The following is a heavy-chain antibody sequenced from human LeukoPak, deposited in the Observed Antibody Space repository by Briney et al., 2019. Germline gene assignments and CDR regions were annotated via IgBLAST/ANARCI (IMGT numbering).Heavy chain of an antibody. CDR3: ASSRGTFNWFDP. J-gene: IGHJ5*02. Sequence: SETLSLTCPVSGGSISSYYWSWIRQPAGKGLEWIGRIYTSGSTNYNPSLKSRVTMSVDTSKNQFSLKLSSVTAADTAVYYCASSRGTFNWFDPWGQGTLVTVSS. D-gene: IGHD3-16*01. CDR2: IYTSGST. CDR1: GGSISSYY. V-gene: IGHV4-4*07.